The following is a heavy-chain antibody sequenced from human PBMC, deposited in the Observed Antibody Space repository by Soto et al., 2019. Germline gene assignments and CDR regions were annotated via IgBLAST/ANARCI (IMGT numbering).Heavy chain of an antibody. D-gene: IGHD2-21*02. CDR3: ARGGHIAVVTASFDN. J-gene: IGHJ4*02. V-gene: IGHV1-46*02. Sequence: QVQLVQSGAEVRKPGASVKVSCKPSGYTFNTYYLHWLRQAPGQVLEWMGVIHPSGGGTTYAQKFLGRVTVTRDTSTTTVFMELSSLRSDDTAVYYCARGGHIAVVTASFDNWGQGTLVTVSS. CDR2: IHPSGGGT. CDR1: GYTFNTYY.